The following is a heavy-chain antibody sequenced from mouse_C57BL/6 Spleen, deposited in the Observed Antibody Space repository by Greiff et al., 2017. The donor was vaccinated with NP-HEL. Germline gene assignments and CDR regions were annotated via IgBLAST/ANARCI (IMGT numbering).Heavy chain of an antibody. J-gene: IGHJ4*01. V-gene: IGHV2-2*01. Sequence: VKVEESGPGLVQPSQSLSITCTVSGFSLTSYGVHWVRQSPGKGLEWLGVIWSGGSTDYNAAFISRLSISKDNSKSQVFFKMNSLQADDTAIYYCARKGTGTGAMDYWGQGTSVTVSS. CDR2: IWSGGST. CDR1: GFSLTSYG. D-gene: IGHD4-1*01. CDR3: ARKGTGTGAMDY.